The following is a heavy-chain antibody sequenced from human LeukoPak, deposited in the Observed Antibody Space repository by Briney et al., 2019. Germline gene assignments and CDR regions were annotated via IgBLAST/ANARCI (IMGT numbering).Heavy chain of an antibody. J-gene: IGHJ4*02. CDR1: GITLSNYG. CDR2: ISDSGGST. D-gene: IGHD3-22*01. V-gene: IGHV3-23*01. CDR3: AKRGVVIRVILVGFHKEAYYFDS. Sequence: GGSLRLSCAVSGITLSNYGMSWVRQAPGKGLEWVAGISDSGGSTNYADSVKGRFTISRDNPKNTLYLQMNSPRAEDTAVYFCAKRGVVIRVILVGFHKEAYYFDSWGQGALVTVSS.